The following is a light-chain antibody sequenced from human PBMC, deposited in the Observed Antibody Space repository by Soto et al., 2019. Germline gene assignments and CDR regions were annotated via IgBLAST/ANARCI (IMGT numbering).Light chain of an antibody. CDR3: QHYNSYSEA. CDR2: AAS. V-gene: IGKV1-9*01. J-gene: IGKJ1*01. CDR1: QGISSY. Sequence: DIQLTQSPSFLSASVGDRVSITCRATQGISSYLAWYQQEPGRAPNLLIYAASTLQSGVPSRFSGSGSGTEFTLTISSLQPDDFATYYCQHYNSYSEAFGQGTKVDI.